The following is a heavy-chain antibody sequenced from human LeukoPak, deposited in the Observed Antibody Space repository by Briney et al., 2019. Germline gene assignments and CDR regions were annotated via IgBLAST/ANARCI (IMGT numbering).Heavy chain of an antibody. J-gene: IGHJ4*02. V-gene: IGHV3-30-3*01. CDR2: ISYGGSNK. CDR1: GFTFSSYA. CDR3: ARVSGGRHAYDY. D-gene: IGHD1-26*01. Sequence: PGRSLRLSCAASGFTFSSYAMHWVRQAPGKGLEWVAVISYGGSNKYYADSVKGRFTISRDNSKNTLYLQMNSLRAEDTAVYYCARVSGGRHAYDYWGQGTLVTVSS.